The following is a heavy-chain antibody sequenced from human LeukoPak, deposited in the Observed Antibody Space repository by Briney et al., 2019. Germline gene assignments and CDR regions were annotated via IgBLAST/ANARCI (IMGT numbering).Heavy chain of an antibody. Sequence: PSETLSLTCTVCGGSISSGTYYWGWIRQPPGKGLEWIASVSYSGNTYYNPSLKSRVTISVDTSKNQFSLKLSSVTAADTAVYYCARPYSSTWIDAFDIWGQGTMVTVSS. D-gene: IGHD6-13*01. CDR3: ARPYSSTWIDAFDI. J-gene: IGHJ3*02. CDR2: VSYSGNT. V-gene: IGHV4-39*01. CDR1: GGSISSGTYY.